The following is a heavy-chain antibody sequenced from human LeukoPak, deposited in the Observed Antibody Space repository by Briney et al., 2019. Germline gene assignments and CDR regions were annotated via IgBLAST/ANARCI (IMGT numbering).Heavy chain of an antibody. V-gene: IGHV3-23*01. CDR3: TTRLQHHFEY. CDR2: ISDGSRNT. Sequence: GGSLRPSCATSGFTFSSYTMNWVRQTPGQGLQWVSTISDGSRNTHYADSVNGRFTISRDDFLNVVYLQMNSLTVEDTAVYYCTTRLQHHFEYSGQGTQVTVSS. D-gene: IGHD4-11*01. CDR1: GFTFSSYT. J-gene: IGHJ4*02.